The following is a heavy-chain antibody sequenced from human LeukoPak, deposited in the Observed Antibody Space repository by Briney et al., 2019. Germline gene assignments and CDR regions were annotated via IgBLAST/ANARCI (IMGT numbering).Heavy chain of an antibody. V-gene: IGHV4-34*01. CDR2: INHSGSP. Sequence: SETLSLTCAVYGGSFSGYYWSWIRQPPGKGLEWIGEINHSGSPNYNPSLKSRVTISVDTSKNQFSLKLSSVTAADTAVYYCARVHGYSSSWSPYYYYGMDVWGQGTTVSVSS. J-gene: IGHJ6*02. CDR1: GGSFSGYY. D-gene: IGHD6-13*01. CDR3: ARVHGYSSSWSPYYYYGMDV.